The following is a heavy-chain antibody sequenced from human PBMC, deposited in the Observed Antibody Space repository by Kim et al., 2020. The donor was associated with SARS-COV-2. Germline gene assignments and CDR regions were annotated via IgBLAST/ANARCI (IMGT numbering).Heavy chain of an antibody. CDR2: ISGSGGST. CDR1: GFTFSSNA. CDR3: AKDFYGSGYNWFDT. J-gene: IGHJ5*02. Sequence: LSLTCAASGFTFSSNAMSWVRQAPGKGLEWVSAISGSGGSTYYADSVKGRFTISRDNSKNTLYLQMNSLRAEDTAVYYCAKDFYGSGYNWFDTWGQGTLVTVSS. V-gene: IGHV3-23*01. D-gene: IGHD3-10*01.